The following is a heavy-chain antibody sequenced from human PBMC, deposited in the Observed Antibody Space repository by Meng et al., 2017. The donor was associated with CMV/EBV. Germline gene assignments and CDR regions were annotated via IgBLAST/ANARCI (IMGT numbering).Heavy chain of an antibody. CDR3: ARDRAAPGWFDP. CDR1: GFTFSSYS. V-gene: IGHV3-21*01. CDR2: ISSSSSYI. J-gene: IGHJ5*02. Sequence: GGSLRLSCAASGFTFSSYSMNWVRQAPGKGLEWVSSISSSSSYIYYADSVKGRFTISRDNAKNSLYLQMNSLRAEDTAVYYCARDRAAPGWFDPWDQGTLVTVSS. D-gene: IGHD6-13*01.